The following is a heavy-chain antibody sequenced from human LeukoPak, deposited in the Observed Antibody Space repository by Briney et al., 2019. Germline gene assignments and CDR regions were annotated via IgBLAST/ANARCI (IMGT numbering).Heavy chain of an antibody. J-gene: IGHJ4*02. Sequence: PGGSLRLSCAASGFTFSDYYMSWVRQAPGKGLEWVSAISGSGGSTYYADSVKGRFTISRDNSKNTLYLQMNSLRAEDTAVYYCAKRSTVVMAYYFDYWGQGTLVTVSS. CDR3: AKRSTVVMAYYFDY. CDR2: ISGSGGST. D-gene: IGHD4-23*01. CDR1: GFTFSDYY. V-gene: IGHV3-23*01.